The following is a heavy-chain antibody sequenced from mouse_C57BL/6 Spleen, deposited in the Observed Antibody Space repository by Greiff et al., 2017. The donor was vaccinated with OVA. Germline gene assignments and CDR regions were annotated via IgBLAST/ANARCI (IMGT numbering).Heavy chain of an antibody. Sequence: DVHLVESGGGLVKPGGSLKLSCAASGFTFSDYGMHWVRQAPEKGLEWVAYISSGSSTIYYADTVKGRFTISRDNAKNTLFLQMTSLRSEDTAMYYCARRGEIYYGNYNYAMDYWGQGTSVTVSS. J-gene: IGHJ4*01. CDR2: ISSGSSTI. CDR1: GFTFSDYG. CDR3: ARRGEIYYGNYNYAMDY. V-gene: IGHV5-17*01. D-gene: IGHD2-1*01.